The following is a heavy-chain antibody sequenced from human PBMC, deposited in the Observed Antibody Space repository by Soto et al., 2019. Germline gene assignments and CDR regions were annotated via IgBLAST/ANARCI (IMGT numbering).Heavy chain of an antibody. CDR2: ISYDGSNK. D-gene: IGHD3-3*01. CDR1: GFTFSSYG. Sequence: HPGGSLRLSCAASGFTFSSYGMHWVRQAPGKGLEWVAVISYDGSNKYYAESVKGRFTISRDNSKNTLNLQMNSLRAEDTAVYFCVKGRPFGVVIIGYYYYMDVWGKGTTVTVSS. J-gene: IGHJ6*03. CDR3: VKGRPFGVVIIGYYYYMDV. V-gene: IGHV3-30*18.